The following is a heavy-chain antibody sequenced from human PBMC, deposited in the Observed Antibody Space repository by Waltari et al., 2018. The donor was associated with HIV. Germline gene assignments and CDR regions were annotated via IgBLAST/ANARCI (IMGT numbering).Heavy chain of an antibody. CDR3: ARGGDYCSGGSCYPTGY. V-gene: IGHV1-2*02. J-gene: IGHJ4*02. CDR1: GYTFTGYY. CDR2: INPNSGGT. D-gene: IGHD2-15*01. Sequence: QVQLVQSGAEVKKPGASVKVSCKASGYTFTGYYMHWVRQAPGQGLEWMGWINPNSGGTNYAQKFQGRVTMTRDTSISTAYMELSRLRSDDTAVYYCARGGDYCSGGSCYPTGYWGQGTLVTVSS.